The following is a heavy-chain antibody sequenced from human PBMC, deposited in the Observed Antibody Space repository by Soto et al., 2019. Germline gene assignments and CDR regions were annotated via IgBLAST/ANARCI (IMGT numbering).Heavy chain of an antibody. Sequence: QVQLVQSGPEVKNPGASVKVSCKASAYSSTIYGITWVRQAPGQGLEWMGWIRPHNGDTKYAQRFQGRVTMTTAPSTTTVFMDLRTLRSDDTAVYYCATALGSSGWFDYWGPGTLVTVPS. CDR3: ATALGSSGWFDY. D-gene: IGHD6-19*01. J-gene: IGHJ4*02. CDR1: AYSSTIYG. V-gene: IGHV1-18*01. CDR2: IRPHNGDT.